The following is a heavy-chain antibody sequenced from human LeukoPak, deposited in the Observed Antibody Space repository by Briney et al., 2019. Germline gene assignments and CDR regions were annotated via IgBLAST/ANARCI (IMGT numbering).Heavy chain of an antibody. CDR2: ISSSGSTI. V-gene: IGHV3-11*01. CDR3: ARVLSGWSPLLEGSGSYPDY. J-gene: IGHJ4*02. Sequence: PGGSLRLSCAASGFTFSDYYMSWIRQAPGKGLEWVSYISSSGSTIYYADSVKGRFTISRDNAKNLLYLQMNSLRAEDTAVYYCARVLSGWSPLLEGSGSYPDYWGQGTLVTVSS. D-gene: IGHD3-10*01. CDR1: GFTFSDYY.